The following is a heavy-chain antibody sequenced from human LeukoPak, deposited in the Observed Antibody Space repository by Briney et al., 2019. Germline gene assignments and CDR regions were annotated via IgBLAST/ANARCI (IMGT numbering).Heavy chain of an antibody. CDR1: GFTFDDYG. J-gene: IGHJ4*02. CDR3: VKDSNYDFWSGYYKGFDN. D-gene: IGHD3-3*01. CDR2: ISRDGGRT. Sequence: AGGSLRLSCAASGFTSGFTFDDYGMNWVRQVPGKGLGWVSGISRDGGRTGYADSVQGRFTISRDNSRNSLHLQMNSLRVEDTAFYYCVKDSNYDFWSGYYKGFDNWGQGTLVTVSS. V-gene: IGHV3-20*04.